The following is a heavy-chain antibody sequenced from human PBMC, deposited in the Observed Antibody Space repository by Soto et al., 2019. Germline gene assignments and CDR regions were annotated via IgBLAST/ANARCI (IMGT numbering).Heavy chain of an antibody. Sequence: QVQLVQSGAEVKKPGSSVKVSCKASGGTFSSYGISWVRQAPGQGLEWMGGIIPIFGTANYAQKFQGRVTISADESTSTAYMELSSLRSEDTAVYYCARGREVYSSSWYPSHYYYYGMDVWGQGTTVTVSS. CDR2: IIPIFGTA. V-gene: IGHV1-69*12. J-gene: IGHJ6*02. CDR1: GGTFSSYG. D-gene: IGHD6-13*01. CDR3: ARGREVYSSSWYPSHYYYYGMDV.